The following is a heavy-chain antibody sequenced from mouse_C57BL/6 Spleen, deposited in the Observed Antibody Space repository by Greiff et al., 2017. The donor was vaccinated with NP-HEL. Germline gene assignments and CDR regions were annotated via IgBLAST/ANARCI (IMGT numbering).Heavy chain of an antibody. CDR2: ISSGGSYT. J-gene: IGHJ4*01. CDR3: ARRLGRDYYAMDY. CDR1: GFTFSSYG. Sequence: DVMLVESGGDLVKPGGSLKLSCAASGFTFSSYGMSWVRQTPDKRLEWVATISSGGSYTYYLDSVKGRFTISRDNAKNTLYLQMSSLKSEDTAMYYCARRLGRDYYAMDYWGQGTSVTVSS. D-gene: IGHD4-1*01. V-gene: IGHV5-6*02.